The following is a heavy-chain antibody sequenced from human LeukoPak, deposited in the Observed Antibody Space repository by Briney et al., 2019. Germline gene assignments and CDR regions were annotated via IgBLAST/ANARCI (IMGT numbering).Heavy chain of an antibody. CDR1: GGSITSYY. Sequence: PSETLSLTCTVSGGSITSYYWSWIRQPPGKGLEWIGYIYDTGSTNYSPSLKSRVTISVDTSKNQFSLKLTSVTAADTAVYYCARHETSRSWTSSFDYWGQGTLVTVSS. CDR3: ARHETSRSWTSSFDY. CDR2: IYDTGST. D-gene: IGHD6-13*01. J-gene: IGHJ4*02. V-gene: IGHV4-59*08.